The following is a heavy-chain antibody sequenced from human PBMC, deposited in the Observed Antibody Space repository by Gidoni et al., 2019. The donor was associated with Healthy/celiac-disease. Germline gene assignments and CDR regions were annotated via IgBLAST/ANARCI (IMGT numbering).Heavy chain of an antibody. V-gene: IGHV3-21*01. J-gene: IGHJ4*02. CDR1: GSTFSSYS. CDR2: IRSSSSYI. Sequence: EVQLVESGGGLVKPGGALRLSCAAYGSTFSSYSMNWVRQAPGKGLEWVASIRSSSSYIYYADSVKGRFTISRDNAKNSMYLQMNSLRAEDTAVYYCARGHHSGIIELWGQGTLVTVSS. D-gene: IGHD1-26*01. CDR3: ARGHHSGIIEL.